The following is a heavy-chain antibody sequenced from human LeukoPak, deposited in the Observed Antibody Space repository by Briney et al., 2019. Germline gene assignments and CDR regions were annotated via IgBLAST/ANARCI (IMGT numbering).Heavy chain of an antibody. CDR1: GVSFDDYY. CDR2: INHSGYT. Sequence: PSETLSLTCAVSGVSFDDYYWSWVRQTPGKGLEWLGEINHSGYTNDSPSLKSRVTLSIDTSNKQFSLNLRSVTVADAGIYYCTRMTTGHDYWGQGTLVTVFS. J-gene: IGHJ4*02. CDR3: TRMTTGHDY. D-gene: IGHD4-17*01. V-gene: IGHV4-34*01.